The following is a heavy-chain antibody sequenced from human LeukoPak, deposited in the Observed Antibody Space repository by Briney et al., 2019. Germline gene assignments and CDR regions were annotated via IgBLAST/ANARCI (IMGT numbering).Heavy chain of an antibody. CDR2: ISYDGSNK. D-gene: IGHD3-22*01. V-gene: IGHV3-30*04. CDR3: ARGPWDTMIN. Sequence: GGSLRLSCAASGFTFSSYAIHWVRQAPGKGLEWVAVISYDGSNKYYADSVKGRFTISRDNAKNSLYLQMNSLRAEDTAVYYCARGPWDTMINWGQGTLVTVSS. CDR1: GFTFSSYA. J-gene: IGHJ4*02.